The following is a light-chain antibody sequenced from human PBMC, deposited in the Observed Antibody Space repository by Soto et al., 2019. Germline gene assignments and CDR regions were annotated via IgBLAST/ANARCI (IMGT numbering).Light chain of an antibody. Sequence: QYALTQPASVSGSPGQSITISCTGTSSDVGGYNYVSWYQQHPGKAPKLMIYDVSNRPSGVSNRFSGSKSGNTASLTISGLQAEDEADYYCSSYTSSTTSSFGTGTKLTVL. V-gene: IGLV2-14*03. J-gene: IGLJ1*01. CDR2: DVS. CDR3: SSYTSSTTSS. CDR1: SSDVGGYNY.